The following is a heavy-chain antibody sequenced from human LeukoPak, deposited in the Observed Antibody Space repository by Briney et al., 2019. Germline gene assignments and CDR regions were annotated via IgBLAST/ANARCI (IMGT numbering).Heavy chain of an antibody. CDR1: GFTLSSYG. J-gene: IGHJ1*01. CDR3: ARVRDYYDSRGYYFEYFDH. D-gene: IGHD3-22*01. V-gene: IGHV3-30*02. Sequence: GGSLRLSCAASGFTLSSYGMHWVRQAPGKGLEWVAFIRYDGSKKYYADSVKGRFSISRDNSKNTLYLQMNSLRAEDTAVYYCARVRDYYDSRGYYFEYFDHWGQGTLVTVSS. CDR2: IRYDGSKK.